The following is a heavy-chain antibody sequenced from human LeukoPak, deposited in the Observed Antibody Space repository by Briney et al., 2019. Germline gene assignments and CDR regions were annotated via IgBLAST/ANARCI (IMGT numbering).Heavy chain of an antibody. D-gene: IGHD3-22*01. CDR3: ARGYYYDSSGYLDY. CDR1: GGSISSYY. CDR2: IYTSGST. V-gene: IGHV4-4*07. Sequence: SETLSLTCTVSGGSISSYYWSWIRHPAGKGLEWIGGIYTSGSTNYNPSLKSRVTMSVDTSKDQFSLKLSSVTAADTAVYYCARGYYYDSSGYLDYWGQGTLVTVSS. J-gene: IGHJ4*02.